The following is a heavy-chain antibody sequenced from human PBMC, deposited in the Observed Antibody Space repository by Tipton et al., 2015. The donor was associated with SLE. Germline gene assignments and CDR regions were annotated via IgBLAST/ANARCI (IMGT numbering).Heavy chain of an antibody. CDR3: ARRWVQTVFDY. J-gene: IGHJ4*02. Sequence: QSGAEVKKPREALQISCKTSGYSFTNSWIVWFRHMPGKGLECMGMIDPSDSDTRYNPSFQGHVSMSIDRSTTTAYLQWRSLKASDTAMYFCARRWVQTVFDYWGQGTLVTVSS. CDR1: GYSFTNSW. V-gene: IGHV5-51*03. CDR2: IDPSDSDT. D-gene: IGHD3-10*01.